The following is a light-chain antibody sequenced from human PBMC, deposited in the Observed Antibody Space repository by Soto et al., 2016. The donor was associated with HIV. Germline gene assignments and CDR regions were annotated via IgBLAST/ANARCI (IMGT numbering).Light chain of an antibody. CDR1: ALPNQY. V-gene: IGLV3-25*03. J-gene: IGLJ2*01. CDR2: KDS. CDR3: QSADSSGTYVV. Sequence: SYELTQPPSVSMSPGQTARITCSGDALPNQYAYWYQQKPGQAPVLVIYKDSERPSGIPERFSGSNSGTTVTLTISGVQAEDEADYYCQSADSSGTYVVFGGGTKLDRP.